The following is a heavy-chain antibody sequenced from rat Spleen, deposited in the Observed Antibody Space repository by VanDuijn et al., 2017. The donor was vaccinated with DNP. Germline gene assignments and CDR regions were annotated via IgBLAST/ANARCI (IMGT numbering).Heavy chain of an antibody. CDR1: GFTFSSFP. CDR2: ISTSGGST. CDR3: TRETGG. J-gene: IGHJ2*01. D-gene: IGHD5-1*01. V-gene: IGHV5-46*01. Sequence: EVQLVESGGGLVQPGRSMKLSCAASGFTFSSFPMAWVRQAPTKGLEWVATISTSGGSTYYRDSVKGRFTISRDNAKSTLYLQMNSLRSEDTATYYCTRETGGWGQGVMVTVSS.